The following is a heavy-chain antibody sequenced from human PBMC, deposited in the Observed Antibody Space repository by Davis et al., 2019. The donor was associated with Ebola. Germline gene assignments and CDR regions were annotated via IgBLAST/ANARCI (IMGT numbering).Heavy chain of an antibody. CDR3: ASPYSSGWFWYYGMDV. Sequence: GESLKISCAASGFTFSSHWMSWVRQAPGKGLVWVSRINSDGSSTSYADSVKGRFTISRDNAKNTLYLQMNSLRAEDTAVYYCASPYSSGWFWYYGMDVWGQGTTVTVSS. CDR2: INSDGSST. D-gene: IGHD6-19*01. CDR1: GFTFSSHW. V-gene: IGHV3-74*01. J-gene: IGHJ6*02.